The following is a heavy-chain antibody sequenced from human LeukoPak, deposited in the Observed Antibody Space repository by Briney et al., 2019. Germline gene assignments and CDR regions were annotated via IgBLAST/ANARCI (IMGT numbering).Heavy chain of an antibody. CDR2: INSDGSSI. CDR1: GFTFSSYW. D-gene: IGHD5-12*01. CDR3: AREGRVSGYDFDC. J-gene: IGHJ4*02. Sequence: PGGSLRLSCAASGFTFSSYWMHWGRQAPGKGLVWGSRINSDGSSITYADSVKGRFTISRDNAKNTLYLQMNSLRVEDTAVYYCAREGRVSGYDFDCWGQGTLVTVSS. V-gene: IGHV3-74*03.